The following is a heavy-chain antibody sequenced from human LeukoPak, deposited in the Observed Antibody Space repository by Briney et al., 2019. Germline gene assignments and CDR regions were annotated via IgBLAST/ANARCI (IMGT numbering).Heavy chain of an antibody. J-gene: IGHJ4*02. D-gene: IGHD5-18*01. CDR3: ARENRGYSYGYGRGLDY. CDR1: GFTFSSYS. Sequence: GGSLRLSCAASGFTFSSYSMNWVRQAPGRGLEWVSSISSSSSYIYYADSVKGRFTISRDNAKNSLYLQMNSLRAEDTAVYYCARENRGYSYGYGRGLDYWGKGTLVTVSS. V-gene: IGHV3-21*01. CDR2: ISSSSSYI.